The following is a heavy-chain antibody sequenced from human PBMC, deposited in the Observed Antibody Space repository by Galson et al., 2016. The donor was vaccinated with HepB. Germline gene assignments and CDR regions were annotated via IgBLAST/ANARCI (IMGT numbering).Heavy chain of an antibody. CDR2: VSGSGRST. CDR3: AKYEKFLEWLLPTYYYYAMDV. D-gene: IGHD3-3*01. V-gene: IGHV3-23*01. J-gene: IGHJ6*02. Sequence: SLRLSCAAPGFSFSSFAMGWVRQAPGKGLEWVSVVSGSGRSTYYAHSVKGRFTISRDNSKSTLYLQMNSLRAEDTAVYYCAKYEKFLEWLLPTYYYYAMDVWGQGTTVTVSS. CDR1: GFSFSSFA.